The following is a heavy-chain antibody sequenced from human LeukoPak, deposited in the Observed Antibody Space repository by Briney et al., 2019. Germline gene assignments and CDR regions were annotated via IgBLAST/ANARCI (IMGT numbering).Heavy chain of an antibody. CDR3: ARKGYYDSKDFDY. CDR2: IYHSGST. V-gene: IGHV4-30-2*01. Sequence: PSETLSLTCTVSGVSINSDAYFWSWIRQPPGKGLEWIGYIYHSGSTNYNPSLKSRVTISVDKSKNQFSLKLSSVTAADTAVYYCARKGYYDSKDFDYWGQGTLVTVSS. D-gene: IGHD3-22*01. CDR1: GVSINSDAYF. J-gene: IGHJ4*02.